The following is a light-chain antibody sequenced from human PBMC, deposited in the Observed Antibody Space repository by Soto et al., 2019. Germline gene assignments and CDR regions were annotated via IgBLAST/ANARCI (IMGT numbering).Light chain of an antibody. CDR3: SAYTSSSTYV. CDR1: SSDVGAYNY. CDR2: DVS. J-gene: IGLJ1*01. Sequence: QSVLTQPAPVSGSPGQSITISCTGTSSDVGAYNYVSWYQQHPGKAPKLMIYDVSNRPSGVSNRFSGSKSGNTASLTISGLPSADEADYYCSAYTSSSTYVFGTGTKVNVL. V-gene: IGLV2-14*03.